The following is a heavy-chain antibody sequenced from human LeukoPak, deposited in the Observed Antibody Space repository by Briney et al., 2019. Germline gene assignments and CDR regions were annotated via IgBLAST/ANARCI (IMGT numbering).Heavy chain of an antibody. J-gene: IGHJ6*02. CDR2: IDPSDSYT. CDR3: ARDNVEDTAMGYYYYGMDV. CDR1: GYSFTSYW. V-gene: IGHV5-10-1*01. Sequence: GESLGISCKGSGYSFTSYWISWVRQMPGKGLEWMGRIDPSDSYTNYSPSFQGHVTISADKSISTAYLQWSSLKASDTAMYYCARDNVEDTAMGYYYYGMDVWGQGTTVTVSS. D-gene: IGHD5-18*01.